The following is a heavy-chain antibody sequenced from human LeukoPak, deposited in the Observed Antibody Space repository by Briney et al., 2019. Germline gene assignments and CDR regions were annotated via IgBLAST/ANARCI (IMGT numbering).Heavy chain of an antibody. CDR1: GFTFSSYS. CDR2: ISSSSSTI. Sequence: GGSLRLSCAASGFTFSSYSMNWVRQAPGKGLEWVSYISSSSSTIYYADSVKGRFTISRDNSKNTLDLQMNSLRAEDTAIYYCAKGSRGYCTSTSCYDFDYWGQGTLVTVSS. V-gene: IGHV3-48*01. J-gene: IGHJ4*02. D-gene: IGHD2-2*01. CDR3: AKGSRGYCTSTSCYDFDY.